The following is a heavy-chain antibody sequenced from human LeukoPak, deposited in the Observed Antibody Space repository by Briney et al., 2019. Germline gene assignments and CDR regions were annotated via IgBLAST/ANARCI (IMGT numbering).Heavy chain of an antibody. CDR2: ISAYNGNT. CDR3: ARGISDYDILTGYYRVTANDY. Sequence: AASVTVSCKASGYTFTSYGISWVRQAPGQGLEWMGWISAYNGNTNYAQKLQGRVTMTTDTSTSTACMELRSLRSDDTAVYYCARGISDYDILTGYYRVTANDYWGQGTLVTVSS. J-gene: IGHJ4*02. V-gene: IGHV1-18*01. CDR1: GYTFTSYG. D-gene: IGHD3-9*01.